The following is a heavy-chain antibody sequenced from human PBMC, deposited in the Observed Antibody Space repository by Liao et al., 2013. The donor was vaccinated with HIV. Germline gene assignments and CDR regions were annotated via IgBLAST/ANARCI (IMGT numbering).Heavy chain of an antibody. V-gene: IGHV4-34*02. CDR2: SIYSGGT. CDR3: ARVPRCSESFKRKMGVCPEYFQT. Sequence: QVRLEQWGAGLLKPSETLSLTCAVYHGLFNDYYWGWIRQSPGKGLEWLGSIYSGGTYYNPSLQSRVTVSLDTSKRQFSLQVTSVTAADTAVYYCARVPRCSESFKRKMGVCPEYFQTWGQGTLVIVSS. J-gene: IGHJ1*01. D-gene: IGHD2-15*01. CDR1: HGLFNDYY.